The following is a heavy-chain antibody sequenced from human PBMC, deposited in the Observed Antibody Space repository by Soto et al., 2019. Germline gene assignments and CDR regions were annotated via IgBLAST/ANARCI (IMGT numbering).Heavy chain of an antibody. Sequence: PGGSLRLSCAASGFTFSSYGRHWVRQAPGKGLEWVAVISYDGSNKYYADSVKGRFTISRDNSKNTLYLQMNSLRAEDTAVYYCAKQKGDGYNLNFDYWGQGTLVTVSS. CDR2: ISYDGSNK. CDR3: AKQKGDGYNLNFDY. CDR1: GFTFSSYG. D-gene: IGHD5-12*01. V-gene: IGHV3-30*18. J-gene: IGHJ4*02.